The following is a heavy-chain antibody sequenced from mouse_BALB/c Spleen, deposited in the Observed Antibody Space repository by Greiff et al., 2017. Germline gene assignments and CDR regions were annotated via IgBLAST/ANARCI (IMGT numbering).Heavy chain of an antibody. CDR1: GYTFTSYW. CDR2: INPSNGRT. J-gene: IGHJ4*01. Sequence: QVQLQQPGAELVKPGASVKLSCKASGYTFTSYWMHWVKQRPGQGLEWIGEINPSNGRTNYNEKFKSKATLTVDKSSSTAYMQLSSLTSEDSAVYYCARWGVRQGTGAMDYWGQGTSVTVSS. CDR3: ARWGVRQGTGAMDY. D-gene: IGHD2-14*01. V-gene: IGHV1S81*02.